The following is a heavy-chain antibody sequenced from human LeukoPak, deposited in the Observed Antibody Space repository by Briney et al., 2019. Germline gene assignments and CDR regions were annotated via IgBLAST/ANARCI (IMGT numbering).Heavy chain of an antibody. CDR1: GFTFSSYG. CDR2: ISYDGSNK. CDR3: AKDFGDYRAVIDY. D-gene: IGHD4-11*01. Sequence: GGSLRLSCAASGFTFSSYGMHWVRQAPGNGLEWVAVISYDGSNKYYADSVKGRFTISRDNSKNTLYLQMNSLRAEDTAVYYCAKDFGDYRAVIDYWGQGTLVTVSS. J-gene: IGHJ4*02. V-gene: IGHV3-30*18.